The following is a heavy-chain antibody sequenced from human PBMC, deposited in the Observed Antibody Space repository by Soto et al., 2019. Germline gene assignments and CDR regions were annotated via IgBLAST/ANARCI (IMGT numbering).Heavy chain of an antibody. CDR1: GLSFSNYW. J-gene: IGHJ4*02. D-gene: IGHD2-8*02. Sequence: DVQLVESGGGLVQPGGSLRLSCTASGLSFSNYWMTWVRQAPGKGPEWVSNIKEDGRQIDYVDSVRGRFTVSRDNAKTSVYLQMNTLSVEDTAIYYCARGGSDRRWYWRDWGQGALVTVSS. V-gene: IGHV3-7*04. CDR2: IKEDGRQI. CDR3: ARGGSDRRWYWRD.